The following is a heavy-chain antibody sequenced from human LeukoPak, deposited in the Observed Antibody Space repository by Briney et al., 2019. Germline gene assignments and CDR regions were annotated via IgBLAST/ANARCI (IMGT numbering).Heavy chain of an antibody. D-gene: IGHD2-8*01. J-gene: IGHJ4*02. V-gene: IGHV4-34*01. CDR1: GGSFSGYY. CDR3: ARRDRPGMLDY. Sequence: SETLSLTCAVYGGSFSGYYWSWIRQPPGKGLEWIGEINHSGSTNYNPSLKSRVTISVDTSKNQFSLKLSSVTAADTAVYYCARRDRPGMLDYWGQGTRVTVSS. CDR2: INHSGST.